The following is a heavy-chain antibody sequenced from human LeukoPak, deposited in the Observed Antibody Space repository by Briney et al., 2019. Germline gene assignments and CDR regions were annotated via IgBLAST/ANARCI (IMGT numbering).Heavy chain of an antibody. CDR3: ATDQRYAFDY. CDR2: IRTTAEGAKYA. D-gene: IGHD3-9*01. Sequence: GGSLRLSCAASGLTFSSYAMSWVRQAPGKGLEWISNIRTTAEGAKYAYYADSVKGRVTISRDDGKNTLYLHMNSLRDDDTAVYYCATDQRYAFDYWGQGILVTVSS. J-gene: IGHJ4*02. CDR1: GLTFSSYA. V-gene: IGHV3-48*02.